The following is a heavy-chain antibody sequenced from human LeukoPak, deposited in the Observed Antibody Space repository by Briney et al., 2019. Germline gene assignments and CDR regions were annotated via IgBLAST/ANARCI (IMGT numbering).Heavy chain of an antibody. CDR3: VRGAYDSSGYDYPGAFDL. Sequence: PGTSLRLSCGPSGFSFRSFVLHWVRQAPGKGLEWVAVISQDGSKKYYADSVKGRFTIATDNSGTTLYLEVDSLRYDDAAVYYCVRGAYDSSGYDYPGAFDLWGQGTRVTVSS. D-gene: IGHD3-22*01. V-gene: IGHV3-30*01. J-gene: IGHJ3*01. CDR2: ISQDGSKK. CDR1: GFSFRSFV.